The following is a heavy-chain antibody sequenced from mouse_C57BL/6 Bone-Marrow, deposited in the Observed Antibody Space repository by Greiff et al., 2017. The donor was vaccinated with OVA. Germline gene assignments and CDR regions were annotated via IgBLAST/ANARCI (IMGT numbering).Heavy chain of an antibody. Sequence: EVKLVESGGGLVQPGGSLKLSCAASGFTFSDYYMYWVRQTPEKRLEWVAYISNGGGRNYSQDTVKGRFTISRDNAKNTLYLQMIRLQSDYSAVYYCSRRLYRGYFDDWGQGTTLTVSS. J-gene: IGHJ2*01. CDR2: ISNGGGRN. CDR1: GFTFSDYY. CDR3: SRRLYRGYFDD. V-gene: IGHV5-12*01. D-gene: IGHD1-2*01.